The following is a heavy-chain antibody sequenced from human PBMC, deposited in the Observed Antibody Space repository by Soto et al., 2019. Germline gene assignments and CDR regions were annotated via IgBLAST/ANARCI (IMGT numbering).Heavy chain of an antibody. CDR2: IDNSGST. Sequence: SETLSLTCTVSGGSISNYFCNWIRQPAGKGLEWIGRIDNSGSTNYNPSLKSRITMSADTSRNQFSLKLNSVTAADTAVYYCGRGGQHFWNGPFDSWGQGALVTVSS. CDR1: GGSISNYF. CDR3: GRGGQHFWNGPFDS. J-gene: IGHJ4*02. V-gene: IGHV4-4*07. D-gene: IGHD3-3*02.